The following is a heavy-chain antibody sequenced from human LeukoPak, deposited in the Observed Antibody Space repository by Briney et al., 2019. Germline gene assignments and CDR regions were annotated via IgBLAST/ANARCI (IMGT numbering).Heavy chain of an antibody. CDR2: IKQDGSEE. CDR3: ARDGGSGWYAYYYYYGMDV. V-gene: IGHV3-7*03. D-gene: IGHD6-19*01. Sequence: PGGSLRLSCAASGFTSSSYWMSWVRQAPGKGLEWVANIKQDGSEEYYVDSVKGRFTISRDNAKNSLYLQMNSLRAEDTAVYYCARDGGSGWYAYYYYYGMDVWGQGTTVTVSS. J-gene: IGHJ6*02. CDR1: GFTSSSYW.